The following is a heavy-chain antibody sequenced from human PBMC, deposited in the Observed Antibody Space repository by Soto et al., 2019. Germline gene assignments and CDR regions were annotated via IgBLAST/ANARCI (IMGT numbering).Heavy chain of an antibody. CDR3: ARKGVAFDY. Sequence: GTLRVSCAASVLTFSSYSLNWVRQAPGKGLEWISYISTTSSSIYYADSVKGRFTISRDNAKNSLFLQMNSLRDEDTAVYYCARKGVAFDYWGQGALVTVSS. J-gene: IGHJ4*02. D-gene: IGHD3-3*01. V-gene: IGHV3-48*02. CDR1: VLTFSSYS. CDR2: ISTTSSSI.